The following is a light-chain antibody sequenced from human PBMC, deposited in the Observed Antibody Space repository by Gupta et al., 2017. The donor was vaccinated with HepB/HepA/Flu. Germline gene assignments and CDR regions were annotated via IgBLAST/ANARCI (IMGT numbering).Light chain of an antibody. CDR3: QQVDNIPRT. V-gene: IGKV1-12*01. CDR2: SAS. Sequence: IPVIQSPSSVSASVGDRVTITCRASQGISNKLAWYQQKPGEAPKLLMYSASRLQTGVPLRFSGSGSGTDFTLTISSLQPEDFATYYCQQVDNIPRTFGQGTKVESK. CDR1: QGISNK. J-gene: IGKJ1*01.